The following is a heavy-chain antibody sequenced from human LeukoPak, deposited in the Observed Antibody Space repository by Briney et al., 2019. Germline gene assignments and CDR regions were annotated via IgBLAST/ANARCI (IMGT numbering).Heavy chain of an antibody. Sequence: PSETLSLTCTVSGGSISSSSYSWGWIRQPPGKGLEWIGSIYYSGSTYYNPSLKSRVTISVDTSKNQFSLKLSSVTAADTAVYYCARGSRNTYYYDSSGYSGGFDPWGQGTLVTVSS. CDR2: IYYSGST. CDR1: GGSISSSSYS. CDR3: ARGSRNTYYYDSSGYSGGFDP. V-gene: IGHV4-39*01. D-gene: IGHD3-22*01. J-gene: IGHJ5*02.